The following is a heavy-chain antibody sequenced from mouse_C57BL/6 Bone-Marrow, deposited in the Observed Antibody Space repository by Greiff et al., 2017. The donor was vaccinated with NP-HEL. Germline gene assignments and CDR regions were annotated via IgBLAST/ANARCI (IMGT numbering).Heavy chain of an antibody. V-gene: IGHV1-5*01. Sequence: VQLQQSGTVLARPGASVKMSCKTSGYTFTSYWMHWVKQRPGQGLEWIGAIYPGNSDTSYNQKFKGKAKLTAVTSASTAYMELSSLTNEDSAVYYCTRSIYYYGSSRGYWGQGTTLTVSS. CDR2: IYPGNSDT. J-gene: IGHJ2*01. CDR3: TRSIYYYGSSRGY. CDR1: GYTFTSYW. D-gene: IGHD1-1*01.